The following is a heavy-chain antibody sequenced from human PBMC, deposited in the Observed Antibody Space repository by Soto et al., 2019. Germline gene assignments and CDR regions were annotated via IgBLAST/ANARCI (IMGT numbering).Heavy chain of an antibody. CDR2: IYYSGST. CDR1: GGSISSGGYY. J-gene: IGHJ6*02. CDR3: ARVCGGDCHYGMDV. Sequence: QVQLQESGPGLVKPSQTLSLTCTVSGGSISSGGYYWSWIRQHPGKGLEWIAYIYYSGSTYYNPSLKSRVTISVDTSKNQFSLKLSSVTAADTAVYYCARVCGGDCHYGMDVWGQGTTVTVSS. D-gene: IGHD2-21*02. V-gene: IGHV4-31*03.